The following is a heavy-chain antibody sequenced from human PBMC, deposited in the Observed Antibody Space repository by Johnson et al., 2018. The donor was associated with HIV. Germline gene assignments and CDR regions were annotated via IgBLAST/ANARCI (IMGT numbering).Heavy chain of an antibody. V-gene: IGHV3-30*03. Sequence: QVQLVESGGGLVKPGGSLRLSCSTSGFSFSDYWMSWVRQAPGKGLEWVAVISYDGSNKYYADSVKGRFTISRDNSKNTLYLQMNSLRAEDTAVYYCTTGTGYYYGSGSYSHAFDIWGQGTMVTVSS. D-gene: IGHD3-10*01. CDR2: ISYDGSNK. CDR1: GFSFSDYW. J-gene: IGHJ3*02. CDR3: TTGTGYYYGSGSYSHAFDI.